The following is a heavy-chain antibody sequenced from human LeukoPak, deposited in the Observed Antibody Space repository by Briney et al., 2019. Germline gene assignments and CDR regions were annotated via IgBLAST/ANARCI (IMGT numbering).Heavy chain of an antibody. Sequence: GGSLRLSFAASGFTFSSYAMSWVRLSPGKGLEWFSAISGSGGSTYYADSVKGQFTISRDNSKNTLYLQMNSLRAEDAAVSYCAKSFGLAGHPYFDYWGQGTLVTVSS. J-gene: IGHJ4*02. D-gene: IGHD3-10*01. CDR2: ISGSGGST. V-gene: IGHV3-23*01. CDR1: GFTFSSYA. CDR3: AKSFGLAGHPYFDY.